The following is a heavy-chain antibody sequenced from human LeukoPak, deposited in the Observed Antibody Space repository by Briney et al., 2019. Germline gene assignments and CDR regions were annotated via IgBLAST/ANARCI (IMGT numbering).Heavy chain of an antibody. CDR3: AKGPTVGAVAGPDFEY. CDR1: GFTLSSYA. J-gene: IGHJ4*02. CDR2: IGGSGGST. Sequence: GGSLRLSCAASGFTLSSYAMNWVRQAPGKGLEWVSSIGGSGGSTYYADSVKGRFTISRDKSKNTLYLQMNGLRAEDTAIYYCAKGPTVGAVAGPDFEYWGQGTLVTVSS. D-gene: IGHD6-19*01. V-gene: IGHV3-23*01.